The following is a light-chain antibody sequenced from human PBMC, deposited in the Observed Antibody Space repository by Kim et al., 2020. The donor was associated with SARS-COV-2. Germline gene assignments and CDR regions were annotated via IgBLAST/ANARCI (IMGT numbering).Light chain of an antibody. CDR1: ALPKQY. CDR3: QSADSSGTYGV. CDR2: KDS. J-gene: IGLJ3*02. Sequence: SYELTQPPSVSVSPGQTARITCSGDALPKQYAYWYQQKPGQAPVLVIYKDSERPSGIPERFSGSSSGTTDTLTISGVQAEDEADYYCQSADSSGTYGVFGGGTQLTVL. V-gene: IGLV3-25*03.